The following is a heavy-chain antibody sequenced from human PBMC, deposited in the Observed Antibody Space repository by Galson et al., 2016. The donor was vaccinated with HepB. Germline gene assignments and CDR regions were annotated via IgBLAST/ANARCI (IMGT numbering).Heavy chain of an antibody. D-gene: IGHD1-1*01. J-gene: IGHJ6*02. Sequence: QSGAEVKKPGESLKISCKISGFSFATHWIAWVRQMPGKGLEWMGIIYAGDSETRYSPPFQGQVTISVDKSTAVAYLQWNSLKASDSAMYYCARQRRNYGMDVWGQGTTVTVSS. V-gene: IGHV5-51*01. CDR2: IYAGDSET. CDR1: GFSFATHW. CDR3: ARQRRNYGMDV.